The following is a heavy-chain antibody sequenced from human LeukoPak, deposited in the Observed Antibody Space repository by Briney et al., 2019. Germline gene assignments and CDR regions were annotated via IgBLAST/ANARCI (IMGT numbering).Heavy chain of an antibody. CDR1: RFTSNYYD. D-gene: IGHD5-18*01. V-gene: IGHV3-23*01. CDR2: ISGSGGNT. CDR3: AIVQDTAMAVDAFDI. Sequence: GGSLTRSCAASRFTSNYYDLMWVPPAPGKGRVGVIDISGSGGNTYYEVDVRGRFTISRDNTKTSLSLQMNSMRAEDTTLYYCAIVQDTAMAVDAFDIWGQGTMVTVSS. J-gene: IGHJ3*02.